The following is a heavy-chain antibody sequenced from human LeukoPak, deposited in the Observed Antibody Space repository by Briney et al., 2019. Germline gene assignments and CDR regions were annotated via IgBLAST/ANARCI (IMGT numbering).Heavy chain of an antibody. Sequence: SETLSLTCTVSGVSISSHYWSWIRQPPGKGLEWIGYIYYTGSTNYNPSLKSRITISVDRSKNQFSLKLRPVTAADTAVYYCARSTRSSALRTWGQGTLVTVSS. V-gene: IGHV4-59*11. CDR1: GVSISSHY. CDR2: IYYTGST. D-gene: IGHD3-10*01. J-gene: IGHJ4*02. CDR3: ARSTRSSALRT.